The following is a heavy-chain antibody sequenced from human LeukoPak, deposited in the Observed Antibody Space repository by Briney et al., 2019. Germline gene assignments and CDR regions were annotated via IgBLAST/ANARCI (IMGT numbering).Heavy chain of an antibody. CDR3: ATDLARVRYFDY. J-gene: IGHJ4*02. V-gene: IGHV1-24*01. CDR1: GYTLTELS. CDR2: FDPEDGET. Sequence: ASLKVSCKVSGYTLTELSMHWVRQAPGKGLEWMGGFDPEDGETIYAQKFQGRVTMTEDTSTDTAYMELSSLRSEDTAVYYCATDLARVRYFDYWGQGTLVTVSS.